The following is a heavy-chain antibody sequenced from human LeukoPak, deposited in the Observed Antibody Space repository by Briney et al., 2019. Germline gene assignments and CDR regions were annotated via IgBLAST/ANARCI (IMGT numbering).Heavy chain of an antibody. J-gene: IGHJ3*02. CDR3: ARAKPPSSSWYRGAFDI. CDR1: GYTFTGYY. Sequence: GASVKVSCKASGYTFTGYYMHWVRQAPGQGLEWMGWINPNSGGTNYAQKFQGRVTMTRDTSISTAYMELSRLRSDDTAVYYCARAKPPSSSWYRGAFDIWGQGTMVTVSS. CDR2: INPNSGGT. V-gene: IGHV1-2*02. D-gene: IGHD6-13*01.